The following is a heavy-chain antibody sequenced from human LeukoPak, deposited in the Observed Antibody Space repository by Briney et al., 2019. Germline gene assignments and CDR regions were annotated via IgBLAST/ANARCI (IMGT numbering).Heavy chain of an antibody. CDR2: INPNSGGT. V-gene: IGHV1-2*02. CDR1: GYTFTAYY. CDR3: ARIAVKGIAAVDDAFDI. D-gene: IGHD6-13*01. Sequence: VASVKVSCKASGYTFTAYYMHWVRQAPGQGLEWMGWINPNSGGTNYAQKFQGRVTMTRDTSISTAYMELSRLRSDDTAVYYCARIAVKGIAAVDDAFDIWGQGTMVTVSS. J-gene: IGHJ3*02.